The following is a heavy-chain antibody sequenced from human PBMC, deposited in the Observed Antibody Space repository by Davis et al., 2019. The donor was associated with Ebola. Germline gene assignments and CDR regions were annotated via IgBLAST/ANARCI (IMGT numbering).Heavy chain of an antibody. CDR3: ATLWFGELLGMDV. CDR1: GYTFTNYG. J-gene: IGHJ6*04. CDR2: INPHNGNT. V-gene: IGHV1-18*04. Sequence: ASVKVSCKASGYTFTNYGITWVRQAPGQGLEWMGWINPHNGNTNYAQNVQGRVTMTTDTSTTTAYMEVGSLRSDDTAVYYCATLWFGELLGMDVWGKGTTVAVSS. D-gene: IGHD3-10*01.